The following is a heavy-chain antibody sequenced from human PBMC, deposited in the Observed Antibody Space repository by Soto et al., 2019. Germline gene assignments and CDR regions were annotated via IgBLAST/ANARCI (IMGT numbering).Heavy chain of an antibody. J-gene: IGHJ6*03. V-gene: IGHV1-69*02. D-gene: IGHD3-3*01. CDR3: ASKPYYDFWSGYNLDYYYMDV. Sequence: SVKVSCKASGGTFSSYTISWVRQAPGQGLEWMGRIIPILGIANYAQKFQGRVTITADKSTSTAYVELSSLRSEDTAVYYCASKPYYDFWSGYNLDYYYMDVWGKGTTVTVSS. CDR2: IIPILGIA. CDR1: GGTFSSYT.